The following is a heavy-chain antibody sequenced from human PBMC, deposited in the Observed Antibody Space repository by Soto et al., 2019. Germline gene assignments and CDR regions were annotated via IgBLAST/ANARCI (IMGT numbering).Heavy chain of an antibody. J-gene: IGHJ4*02. D-gene: IGHD2-15*01. CDR3: ARSGESAYCSGGSCYSNFDY. Sequence: QVQLVESGGGLVKPGGSLRLSCAASGFTFSDYYMSWIRQAPGKGLEWVSYISSSSSYTNYADSVKGRFTISRDNAKNTLYLQMNSLRAEDTAVYYCARSGESAYCSGGSCYSNFDYWGQGILGTVSS. CDR1: GFTFSDYY. CDR2: ISSSSSYT. V-gene: IGHV3-11*06.